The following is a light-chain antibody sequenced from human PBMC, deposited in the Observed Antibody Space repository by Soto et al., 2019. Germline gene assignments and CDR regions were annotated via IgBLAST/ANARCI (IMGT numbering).Light chain of an antibody. J-gene: IGKJ4*01. Sequence: EIVLTQSPDTLSLSPGERATLSCRASQSVGSNYLAWYQQKPGQAPRLLMYDASGRASGIPDRFTGSGSGTDFTLTISSLEPEDFGVYYCQVYGRSPLFGGGTKVDIK. CDR3: QVYGRSPL. V-gene: IGKV3-20*01. CDR2: DAS. CDR1: QSVGSNY.